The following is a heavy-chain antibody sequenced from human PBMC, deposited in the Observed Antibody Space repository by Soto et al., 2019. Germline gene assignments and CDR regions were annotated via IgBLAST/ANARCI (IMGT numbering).Heavy chain of an antibody. Sequence: SVKVSCKASGGTFSIYAISWVRQAPGQGLEWMGGIIPIFGTANYAQKFQGRVTITADESTSTAYMELSSLRSEDTAVYYCARGRRDTAPYISLDAFDIWGQGTMVTVSS. V-gene: IGHV1-69*13. CDR2: IIPIFGTA. CDR1: GGTFSIYA. J-gene: IGHJ3*02. CDR3: ARGRRDTAPYISLDAFDI. D-gene: IGHD5-18*01.